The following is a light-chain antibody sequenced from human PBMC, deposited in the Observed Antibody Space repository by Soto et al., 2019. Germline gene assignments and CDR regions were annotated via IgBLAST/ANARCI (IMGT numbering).Light chain of an antibody. CDR2: KAS. V-gene: IGKV1-5*03. CDR1: QTISSW. CDR3: QQRSNWPPIT. J-gene: IGKJ5*01. Sequence: QVTQVPSYLSASVGDSVTITCRASQTISSWLAWYQQKPGKAPKLLIYKASTLKSGVPSRFSGSESGTEFTLTISSLEPEDFAVYYCQQRSNWPPITFGQGTRLEIK.